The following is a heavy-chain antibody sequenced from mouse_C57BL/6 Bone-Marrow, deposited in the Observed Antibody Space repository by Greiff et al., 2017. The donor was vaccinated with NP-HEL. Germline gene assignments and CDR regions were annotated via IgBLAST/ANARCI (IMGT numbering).Heavy chain of an antibody. CDR2: IRNKANGYTT. D-gene: IGHD3-1*01. CDR3: ARWGLPGAMDY. CDR1: GFTFTDYY. V-gene: IGHV7-3*01. Sequence: EVKVEESGGGLVQPGGSLSLSCAASGFTFTDYYMSWVRQPPGKALEWLGFIRNKANGYTTEYSASVKGRFTISRDNSQSILYLQMNALRAEDSATYYCARWGLPGAMDYWGQGTSVTVSS. J-gene: IGHJ4*01.